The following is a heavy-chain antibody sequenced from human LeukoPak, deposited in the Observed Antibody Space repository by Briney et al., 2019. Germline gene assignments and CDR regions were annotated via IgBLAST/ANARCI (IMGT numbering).Heavy chain of an antibody. D-gene: IGHD5-12*01. CDR1: GGTFSSHA. CDR2: LIPVFGTT. Sequence: SVKVSCKASGGTFSSHAISGVRQAPGQGLEWVGGLIPVFGTTNYAEKFQGRVTITTDEPTRTSYMELRSLKSDDTAVYYCARGKSGYDYGLDHWGQGILVIVSS. J-gene: IGHJ4*02. CDR3: ARGKSGYDYGLDH. V-gene: IGHV1-69*05.